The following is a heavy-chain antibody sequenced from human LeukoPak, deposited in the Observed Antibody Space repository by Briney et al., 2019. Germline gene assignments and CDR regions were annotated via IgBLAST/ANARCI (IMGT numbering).Heavy chain of an antibody. CDR1: GGSISSGDYY. J-gene: IGHJ4*02. CDR2: INHSGST. V-gene: IGHV4-39*07. Sequence: SETLSLTCTVSGGSISSGDYYWSWIRQPPGKGLEWIGEINHSGSTNYNPSLKSRVTISVDTSKNQFSLKLSSVTAADTAVYYCARGAEYYDILTGYYHPYYVDYWGQGTLVTVSS. CDR3: ARGAEYYDILTGYYHPYYVDY. D-gene: IGHD3-9*01.